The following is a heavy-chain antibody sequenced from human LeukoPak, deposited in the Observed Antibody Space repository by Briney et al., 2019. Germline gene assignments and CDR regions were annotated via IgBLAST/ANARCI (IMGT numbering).Heavy chain of an antibody. CDR3: ARGGARGNWFDP. J-gene: IGHJ5*02. V-gene: IGHV4-4*07. D-gene: IGHD1-26*01. Sequence: KSSETLSLTCTVSSGSISTYYWSWIRQPAGKGLEWIGRIYTNEITNYNPSLNSRVIISIDTSKNQFSLKLTSMTAADTAVYYCARGGARGNWFDPWGQGTLVTVSS. CDR2: IYTNEIT. CDR1: SGSISTYY.